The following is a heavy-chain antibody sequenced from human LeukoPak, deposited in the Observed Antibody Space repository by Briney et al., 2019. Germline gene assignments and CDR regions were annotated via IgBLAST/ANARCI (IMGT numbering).Heavy chain of an antibody. D-gene: IGHD3-3*01. CDR2: IYHSGST. CDR3: AKEGDSLGYYGGSYY. CDR1: GGSISSSNW. J-gene: IGHJ4*02. V-gene: IGHV4-4*02. Sequence: SVTLSLTCAVSGGSISSSNWWSWVRQPPGKGLGWIGEIYHSGSTNYNPSLKSRVTISIDKSKNQFSLNLSSVTAADTAVYYCAKEGDSLGYYGGSYYWGQGTLVTVSS.